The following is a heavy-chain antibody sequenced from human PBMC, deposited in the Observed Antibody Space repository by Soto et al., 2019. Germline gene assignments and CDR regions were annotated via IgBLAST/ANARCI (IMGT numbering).Heavy chain of an antibody. CDR1: GYSFSSDL. CDR3: VRGHYDFWRGDNWFGT. Sequence: SVKLACKAAGYSFSSDLISCVRQDPVQGLEWMGWISAYNGNTNYAQKLQGRVTMTTDTSTSTAYMEVRSLRSDDTAVYYCVRGHYDFWRGDNWFGTWGQRPLGPLSS. CDR2: ISAYNGNT. V-gene: IGHV1-18*01. J-gene: IGHJ5*02. D-gene: IGHD3-3*01.